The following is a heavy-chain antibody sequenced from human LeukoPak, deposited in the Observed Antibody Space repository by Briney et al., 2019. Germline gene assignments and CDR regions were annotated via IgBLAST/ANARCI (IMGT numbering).Heavy chain of an antibody. Sequence: SQTLSLTCTVSGGSISTGDYYWSWIRQPPGKGLEWIGYIYYSGSTYYNPSLKSRVTISVNTSKNQFSLKLSSVTAADTAVYYCASCSGGSCSGWGQGTLVTVSS. V-gene: IGHV4-30-4*01. CDR1: GGSISTGDYY. CDR3: ASCSGGSCSG. D-gene: IGHD2-15*01. CDR2: IYYSGST. J-gene: IGHJ4*02.